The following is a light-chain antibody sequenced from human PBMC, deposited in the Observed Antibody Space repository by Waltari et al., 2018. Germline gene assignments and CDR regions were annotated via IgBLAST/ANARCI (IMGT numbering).Light chain of an antibody. Sequence: IVMTQTPLSLPVTPGESASISCRSIQSLFDSDGGITYLDWYRQKPGQSPPLLIYTLSSRACGVPDRFSGSGSGTDFTLKISRVEAEDVGIYYCMQRLEFPYSFGPGTKVDIK. CDR3: MQRLEFPYS. CDR1: QSLFDSDGGITY. J-gene: IGKJ3*01. V-gene: IGKV2-40*01. CDR2: TLS.